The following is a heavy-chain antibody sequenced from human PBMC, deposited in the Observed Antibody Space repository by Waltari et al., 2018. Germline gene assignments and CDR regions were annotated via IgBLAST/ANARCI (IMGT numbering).Heavy chain of an antibody. V-gene: IGHV1-2*02. Sequence: QVQLVQSGAEVKKPGASVNVSCTASASNFLGYYIHWVRQAPGQGLEWMGWINPNTGGTKYAQKYQGRVTLTRDTSISTAYMELSSLGSDDMAVFYCARQAARNFDYWGQGTLVTVSS. CDR3: ARQAARNFDY. CDR1: ASNFLGYY. J-gene: IGHJ4*02. CDR2: INPNTGGT.